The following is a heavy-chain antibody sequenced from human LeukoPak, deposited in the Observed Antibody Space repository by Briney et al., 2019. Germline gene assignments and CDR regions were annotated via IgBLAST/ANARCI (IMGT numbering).Heavy chain of an antibody. V-gene: IGHV4-34*01. CDR2: INHSGIT. CDR3: ARGSLDILLEELKAHAFDI. J-gene: IGHJ3*02. D-gene: IGHD2-21*01. Sequence: SETLPLTCAVSGGSLSGFYWSWIRQPPGKGLEWIGEINHSGITNYNPSLKSRVTISVDTPKNQFSLKLSSVTAVDTAVYYCARGSLDILLEELKAHAFDIWGQGAMVTVSS. CDR1: GGSLSGFY.